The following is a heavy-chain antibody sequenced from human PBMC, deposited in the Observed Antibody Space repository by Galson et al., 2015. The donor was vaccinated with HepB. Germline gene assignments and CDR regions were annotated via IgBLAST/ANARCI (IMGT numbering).Heavy chain of an antibody. D-gene: IGHD2-2*01. Sequence: SVKVSCKASGYTFTSYYMHWVRQAPGQGLEWMGIINPSGGSTSYAQKFQGRVTMTRDTSTSTVYMELSSLRSEDTAVYYCARDLGYCSSTSCPLYYYGMDVWGQGTTVTVSS. CDR2: INPSGGST. CDR3: ARDLGYCSSTSCPLYYYGMDV. V-gene: IGHV1-46*01. J-gene: IGHJ6*02. CDR1: GYTFTSYY.